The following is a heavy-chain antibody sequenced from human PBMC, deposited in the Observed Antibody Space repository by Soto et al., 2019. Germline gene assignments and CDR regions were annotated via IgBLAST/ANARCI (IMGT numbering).Heavy chain of an antibody. D-gene: IGHD3-16*01. Sequence: PGGSLRLSCAASGFTFSSYGMHWVRQAPGKGLEWVAVIWYDGSNKYYADSVKGRFTISRDNSKNTLYLQMNSLRAEDTAVYYCAREAHGVSRWGASRTGYYGMDVWGQGTTVTVSS. CDR1: GFTFSSYG. CDR2: IWYDGSNK. J-gene: IGHJ6*02. V-gene: IGHV3-33*01. CDR3: AREAHGVSRWGASRTGYYGMDV.